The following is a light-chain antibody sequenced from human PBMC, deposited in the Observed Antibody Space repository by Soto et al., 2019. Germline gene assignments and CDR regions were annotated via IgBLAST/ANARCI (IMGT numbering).Light chain of an antibody. Sequence: ETVLTQSPATLSLSPGERATLSCRASQSVSSYLAWYQPKPGQAPRLLIYDASNRATGIPARFSGSGSGTDFTLTISSLEPEDFAVYYCQQRSNWPYTFGQGTKLEIK. V-gene: IGKV3-11*01. CDR3: QQRSNWPYT. CDR1: QSVSSY. CDR2: DAS. J-gene: IGKJ2*01.